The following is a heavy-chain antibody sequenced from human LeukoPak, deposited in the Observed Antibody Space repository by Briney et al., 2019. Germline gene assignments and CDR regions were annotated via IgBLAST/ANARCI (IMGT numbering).Heavy chain of an antibody. V-gene: IGHV4-34*01. J-gene: IGHJ4*02. CDR3: ATYGLGYYFGY. Sequence: SETLSLTCAVYGGSFSGYYWSWIRQPPGKGLEWIGEINHSGSTNYNPSLKSRVTISVDTSKNQFSLKLSSVTAADTAVYYCATYGLGYYFGYWGQGTLVTVSS. D-gene: IGHD3-10*01. CDR1: GGSFSGYY. CDR2: INHSGST.